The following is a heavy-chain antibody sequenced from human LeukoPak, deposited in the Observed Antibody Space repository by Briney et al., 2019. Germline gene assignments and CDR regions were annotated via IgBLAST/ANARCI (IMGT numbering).Heavy chain of an antibody. V-gene: IGHV4-31*03. J-gene: IGHJ3*02. CDR2: IYYSGST. CDR3: ARVTQTDYDFWGKEIGAFDI. CDR1: GGSISSGGYY. Sequence: SETLSLTCTVSGGSISSGGYYWSWIRQHPGKGLEWIGYIYYSGSTYYNPSLKSRVTMSVDTSKNQFSLKLSSVTAADTAVYYCARVTQTDYDFWGKEIGAFDIWGQGTMVTVSS. D-gene: IGHD3-3*01.